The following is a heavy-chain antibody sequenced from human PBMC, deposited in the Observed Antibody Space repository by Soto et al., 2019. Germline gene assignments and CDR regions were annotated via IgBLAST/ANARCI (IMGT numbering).Heavy chain of an antibody. V-gene: IGHV1-69*13. Sequence: SVKVSCKASGGTFSSYAISWVRQAPGQGLEWMGGIIPIFGTANYAQKFQGRVTITADESTSTAYMELSSLRSEDTAVYYCARYRELHNWFDPWGQGTLVTVSS. CDR1: GGTFSSYA. D-gene: IGHD1-26*01. J-gene: IGHJ5*02. CDR2: IIPIFGTA. CDR3: ARYRELHNWFDP.